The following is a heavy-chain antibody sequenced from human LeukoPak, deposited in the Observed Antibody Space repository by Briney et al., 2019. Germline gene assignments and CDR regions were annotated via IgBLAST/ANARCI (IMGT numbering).Heavy chain of an antibody. J-gene: IGHJ4*02. CDR3: ARRAGAYSHPYDY. D-gene: IGHD4/OR15-4a*01. V-gene: IGHV3-53*01. Sequence: GGSLRLSCAASGLTVSSNSMSWVRQAPGKGLEWVSFIYSGGSTYYADSVRGRFTISRDNSKNTLYLQMNSLRADDTAVYYCARRAGAYSHPYDYWGQGTLVTVSS. CDR1: GLTVSSNS. CDR2: IYSGGST.